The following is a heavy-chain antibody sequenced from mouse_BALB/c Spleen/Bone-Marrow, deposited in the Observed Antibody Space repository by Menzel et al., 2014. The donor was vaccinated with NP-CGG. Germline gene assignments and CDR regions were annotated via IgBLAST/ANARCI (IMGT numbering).Heavy chain of an antibody. J-gene: IGHJ1*01. CDR1: GYSFTRYY. V-gene: IGHV1S81*02. CDR3: TRSNYGYCYFDG. D-gene: IGHD1-1*01. CDR2: INPSNGGT. Sequence: QVQLQQSGAELVKPGASVKLSCKASGYSFTRYYMYWVKQRPGQGLEWIGEINPSNGGTNFNEKFKSKATLTVDKSSSTAYMQFSSLTSEDSAVYYCTRSNYGYCYFDGWGARTTLTLSS.